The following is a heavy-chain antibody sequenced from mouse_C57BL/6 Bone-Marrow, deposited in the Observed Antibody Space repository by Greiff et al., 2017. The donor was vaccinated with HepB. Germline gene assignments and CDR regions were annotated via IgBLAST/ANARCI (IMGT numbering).Heavy chain of an antibody. V-gene: IGHV1-50*01. Sequence: QVQLQQPGAELVKPGASVKLSCKASGYTFTSYWMQWVKQRPGQGLEWIGEIDPSDSYTNYNQKFKGKATLTVDTSSSTAYMQLSSLTSEDSAVYYCAYGNFYYFDYWGQGTTLTVSS. CDR2: IDPSDSYT. D-gene: IGHD2-1*01. CDR1: GYTFTSYW. CDR3: AYGNFYYFDY. J-gene: IGHJ2*01.